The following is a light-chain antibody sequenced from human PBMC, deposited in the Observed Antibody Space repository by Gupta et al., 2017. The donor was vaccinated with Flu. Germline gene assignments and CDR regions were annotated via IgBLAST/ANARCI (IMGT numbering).Light chain of an antibody. CDR2: DAS. Sequence: RVTISCQASQDISHFLNWHQQKPGKAPKLLIYDASNLEKRVPSRFSGSGSGTAFTFTISRLQPEDAATYYCQQYDNLPPMFTFGPGTKVDIK. V-gene: IGKV1-33*01. J-gene: IGKJ3*01. CDR3: QQYDNLPPMFT. CDR1: QDISHF.